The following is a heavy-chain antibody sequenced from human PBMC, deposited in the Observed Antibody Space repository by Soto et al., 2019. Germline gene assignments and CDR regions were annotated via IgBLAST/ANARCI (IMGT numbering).Heavy chain of an antibody. Sequence: GGSLRLSCAASGFTFSSYAMHWVRQAPGKGLEWVAVISYDGSNKYYADSVKGRFTISRDNSKNTLYLQMNSLRAEDTAVYYCARWDGRYDPTIYYWGQGTLVPVSS. V-gene: IGHV3-30-3*01. J-gene: IGHJ4*02. CDR2: ISYDGSNK. CDR3: ARWDGRYDPTIYY. CDR1: GFTFSSYA. D-gene: IGHD1-1*01.